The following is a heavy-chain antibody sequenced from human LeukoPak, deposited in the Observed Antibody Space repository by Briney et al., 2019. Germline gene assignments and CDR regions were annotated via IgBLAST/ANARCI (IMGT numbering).Heavy chain of an antibody. D-gene: IGHD3-22*01. CDR3: ARRSVIVVITPTADAFDI. J-gene: IGHJ3*02. CDR1: GYTLTGFY. Sequence: GASVKVSCKASGYTLTGFYIHWVRHVPGQGLEWMGWINPRSGATNYAQTFQDRVTMTRDTSISTAYMQLSRLGFDAPAIYYCARRSVIVVITPTADAFDIWDQGTMVTVS. V-gene: IGHV1-2*02. CDR2: INPRSGAT.